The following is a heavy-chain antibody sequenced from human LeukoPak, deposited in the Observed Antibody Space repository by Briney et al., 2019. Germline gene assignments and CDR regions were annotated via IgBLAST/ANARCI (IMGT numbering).Heavy chain of an antibody. CDR2: IYYSGST. CDR3: ARGWVTGTTCWFDP. V-gene: IGHV4-31*03. D-gene: IGHD1-7*01. CDR1: GGSISSGGYY. J-gene: IGHJ5*02. Sequence: PLETLSLTCTVSGGSISSGGYYWSWIRQHPGKGLEWIGYIYYSGSTYYNPSLKSRVTISVDTSKNQFSLKLSSVTAADTAVYYCARGWVTGTTCWFDPWGQGTLVTVSS.